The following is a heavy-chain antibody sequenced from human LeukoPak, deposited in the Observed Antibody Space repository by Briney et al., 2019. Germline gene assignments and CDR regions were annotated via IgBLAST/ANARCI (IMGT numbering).Heavy chain of an antibody. CDR2: ISYDGSNK. D-gene: IGHD4-23*01. CDR1: GFTFSSYA. J-gene: IGHJ4*02. V-gene: IGHV3-30*01. CDR3: ATAQTTVVTPTLDY. Sequence: PGRSLRLSCAASGFTFSSYAMHWVRQAPGKGLEWVAVISYDGSNKYYADSVKGRFTISRDNSKNTLYLQMNSLRAEDTAVYYCATAQTTVVTPTLDYWGQGTLVTDSS.